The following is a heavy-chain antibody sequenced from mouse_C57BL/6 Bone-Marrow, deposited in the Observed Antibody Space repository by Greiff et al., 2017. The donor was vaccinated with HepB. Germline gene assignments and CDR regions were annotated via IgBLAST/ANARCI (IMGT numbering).Heavy chain of an antibody. J-gene: IGHJ3*01. CDR3: ARESYGNYWFAY. V-gene: IGHV3-6*01. Sequence: EVQLQESGPGLVKPSQSLSLTCSVTGYSITSGYYWNWIRQFPGNKLEWMGYISYDGSNNYNPSLKNRISITRDTSKNQFFLKLNSVTTEDTATYYCARESYGNYWFAYWGQGTLVTVSA. D-gene: IGHD2-1*01. CDR1: GYSITSGYY. CDR2: ISYDGSN.